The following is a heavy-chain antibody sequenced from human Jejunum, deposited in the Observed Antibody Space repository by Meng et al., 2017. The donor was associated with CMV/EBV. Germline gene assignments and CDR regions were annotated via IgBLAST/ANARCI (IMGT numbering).Heavy chain of an antibody. D-gene: IGHD3-3*01. V-gene: IGHV4-61*07. CDR2: IYYGGST. CDR1: GSVSSGSYY. CDR3: ARRGDFLSKNALDI. Sequence: GSVSSGSYYWNWIRQPPGKGLDWLGYIYYGGSTTYNPSLKSRVTISIDTSKNQFSLKLSSVTAADTAVYYCARRGDFLSKNALDIWGQGTVVTVSS. J-gene: IGHJ3*02.